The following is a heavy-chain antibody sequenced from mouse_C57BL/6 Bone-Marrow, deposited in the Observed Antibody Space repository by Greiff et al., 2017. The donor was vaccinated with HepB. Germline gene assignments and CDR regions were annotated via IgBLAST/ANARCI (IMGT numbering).Heavy chain of an antibody. J-gene: IGHJ3*01. D-gene: IGHD2-3*01. CDR1: GYAFTNYL. Sequence: VQRVESGAELVRPGTSVKVSCKASGYAFTNYLIERVKQRPGQGLEWIGVINPGSGGTNYNEKFKGKATLTADKSSSTAYMQLSSLTSEDSAVYFCARDGSWFAYWGQGTLVTVSA. CDR2: INPGSGGT. CDR3: ARDGSWFAY. V-gene: IGHV1-54*01.